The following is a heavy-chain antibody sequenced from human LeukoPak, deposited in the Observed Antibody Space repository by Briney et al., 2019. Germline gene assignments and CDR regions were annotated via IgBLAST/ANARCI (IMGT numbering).Heavy chain of an antibody. Sequence: WASVKVSCKASGYTFTSYGISWVRQAPGQGLEWMGWISAYNGNTNYAQKLQGRVTMTTDTSTGTAYMELRSLRSDDTAVYYCAGTGHYDFWSGFSTNWFDPWGQGTLVTVSS. D-gene: IGHD3-3*01. CDR3: AGTGHYDFWSGFSTNWFDP. J-gene: IGHJ5*02. V-gene: IGHV1-18*01. CDR1: GYTFTSYG. CDR2: ISAYNGNT.